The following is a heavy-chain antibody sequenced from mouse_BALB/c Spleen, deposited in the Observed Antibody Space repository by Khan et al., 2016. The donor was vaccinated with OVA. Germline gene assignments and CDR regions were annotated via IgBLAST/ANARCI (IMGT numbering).Heavy chain of an antibody. D-gene: IGHD1-1*01. V-gene: IGHV3-2*02. CDR1: GYSITSDYA. CDR2: ISYSGNT. J-gene: IGHJ2*02. Sequence: QLEESGPGLVKPSQSLSLTCTVTGYSITSDYAWNWIRQFPGNKLEWMGFISYSGNTKYNPSLKSLFSITRDTSKNQFFLQLNSVTTEDTATXYCARVYGGDFDYWGQGPSLTVSS. CDR3: ARVYGGDFDY.